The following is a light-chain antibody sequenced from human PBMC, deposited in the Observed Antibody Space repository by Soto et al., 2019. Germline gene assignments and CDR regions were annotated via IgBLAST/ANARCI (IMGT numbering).Light chain of an antibody. CDR2: GAS. J-gene: IGKJ4*01. V-gene: IGKV3-20*01. Sequence: EIVLTRSPGTLSLSPGERATLSCRASQGVTSSYLAWYQQKPGQAPRLLIYGASISATGIPDRFSGSGSGKDITITISRLESEDFALYCCQLYDSSPLTFGGGTKVEIK. CDR3: QLYDSSPLT. CDR1: QGVTSSY.